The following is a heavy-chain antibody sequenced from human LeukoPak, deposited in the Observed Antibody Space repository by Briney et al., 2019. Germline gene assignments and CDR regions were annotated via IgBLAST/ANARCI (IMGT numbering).Heavy chain of an antibody. CDR2: INPNSGGT. D-gene: IGHD3-22*01. CDR1: GYTFTGYY. J-gene: IGHJ4*02. V-gene: IGHV1-2*02. CDR3: ARVLYDSSGYRHDY. Sequence: ASVKVSCKASGYTFTGYYMHWVRQAPGQGLEWMGWINPNSGGTNYAQKFQGRVTMTRDTSISTAYMELSRLRSDDTAVYYCARVLYDSSGYRHDYWGQGTLVTVSS.